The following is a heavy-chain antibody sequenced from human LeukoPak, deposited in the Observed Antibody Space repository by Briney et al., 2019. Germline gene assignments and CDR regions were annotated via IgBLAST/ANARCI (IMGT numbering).Heavy chain of an antibody. J-gene: IGHJ4*02. CDR2: IVGSGGST. CDR1: GFTFSSYP. Sequence: PGGSLRLSCAASGFTFSSYPMSWVRQAPGKGLEWVSTIVGSGGSTYYADSVKGRFSLSRDNSRNTLYLQMSSLRAEDTAVYYCAKPVVAATHFGYWGQGALVTVSS. V-gene: IGHV3-23*01. CDR3: AKPVVAATHFGY. D-gene: IGHD2-15*01.